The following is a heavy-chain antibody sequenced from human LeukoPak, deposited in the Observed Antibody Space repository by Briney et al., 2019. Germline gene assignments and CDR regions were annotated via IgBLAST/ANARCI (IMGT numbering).Heavy chain of an antibody. Sequence: PGGSLRLSCAASGFTFNNYGMSWVRQAPGKGLEWVSVISGSGATTYYADSVKGRFTISRDNSKNTLYLQMNSLRAEDTAIYYCARRQPHFEYWGQGILVIVSS. D-gene: IGHD1-14*01. V-gene: IGHV3-23*01. J-gene: IGHJ4*02. CDR3: ARRQPHFEY. CDR2: ISGSGATT. CDR1: GFTFNNYG.